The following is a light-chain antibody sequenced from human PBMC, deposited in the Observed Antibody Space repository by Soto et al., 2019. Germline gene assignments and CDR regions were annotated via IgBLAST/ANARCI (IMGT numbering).Light chain of an antibody. CDR3: CSYAGSSRV. Sequence: QSVLTQPASVSGSPGQSITISCTGTSSDVGSYNLVSWYQQHPGKAPKLMIYEGSKRPSGVSNRFSGSKSGNTASLTISGLHAEDEADYYCCSYAGSSRVFGGGTKLTVL. CDR2: EGS. V-gene: IGLV2-23*01. CDR1: SSDVGSYNL. J-gene: IGLJ3*02.